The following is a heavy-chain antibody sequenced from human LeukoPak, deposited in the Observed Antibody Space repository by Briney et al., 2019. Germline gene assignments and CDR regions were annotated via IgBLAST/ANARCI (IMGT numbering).Heavy chain of an antibody. V-gene: IGHV3-53*01. CDR3: ARGSMFGASDF. J-gene: IGHJ4*02. Sequence: TGGSLRLSCEVSGVTVRGNYMIWVRQAPGKGLEWLSILYPGGATHYAESVKGRFSISRDDSKNTLYFQMNNLRVDDTAMYWCARGSMFGASDFWGQGTLVTVSS. CDR1: GVTVRGNY. CDR2: LYPGGAT. D-gene: IGHD3-16*01.